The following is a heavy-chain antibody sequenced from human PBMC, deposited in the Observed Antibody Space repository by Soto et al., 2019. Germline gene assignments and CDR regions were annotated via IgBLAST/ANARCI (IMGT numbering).Heavy chain of an antibody. CDR3: ASRNVVVAATYAFDI. CDR2: MNPNSGNT. J-gene: IGHJ3*02. Sequence: ASVKVSCKASGYTFTSYDINWVRQATGQGLEWMGWMNPNSGNTGYAQKFQGRVTMTRDTSTSTVYMELCSLRSEDTAVYYCASRNVVVAATYAFDIWGQGTMVTVSS. D-gene: IGHD2-15*01. CDR1: GYTFTSYD. V-gene: IGHV1-8*01.